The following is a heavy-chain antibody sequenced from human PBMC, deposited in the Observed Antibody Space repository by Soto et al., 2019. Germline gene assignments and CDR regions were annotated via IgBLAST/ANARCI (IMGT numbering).Heavy chain of an antibody. CDR2: IKEAGSER. V-gene: IGHV3-7*03. CDR1: GFSFGTYW. Sequence: GGSLRLSCAVSGFSFGTYWMSWVRQAPGKGLEWLASIKEAGSERYYLDSVKGRFTISRDNAKDSLSLQMNSLRGEDTAFYYCARDVGPVTIFGEALSGYFDFWGQGTLVTVSS. J-gene: IGHJ4*02. D-gene: IGHD3-3*01. CDR3: ARDVGPVTIFGEALSGYFDF.